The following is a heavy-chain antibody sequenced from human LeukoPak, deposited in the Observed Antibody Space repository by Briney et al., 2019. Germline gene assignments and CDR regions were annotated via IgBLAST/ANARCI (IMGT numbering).Heavy chain of an antibody. Sequence: ASVKVSCKASGYTFTYRYLHWVRQAPGQALEWMGWITPFNGNTNYAQKFQDRVTITRDRSMSTAYMELSSLRSEDTAMYYCAQGVGACNWFDPWGQGTLVTVSS. CDR2: ITPFNGNT. D-gene: IGHD1-26*01. CDR1: GYTFTYRY. J-gene: IGHJ5*02. CDR3: AQGVGACNWFDP. V-gene: IGHV1-45*02.